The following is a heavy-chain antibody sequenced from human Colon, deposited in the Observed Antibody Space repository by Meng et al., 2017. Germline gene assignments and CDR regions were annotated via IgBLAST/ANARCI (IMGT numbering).Heavy chain of an antibody. V-gene: IGHV3-23*01. Sequence: GESLKISCAASGFTFSSYAMTWVRQAPGKGLEWVSGITGSGDNTYYADSVKGRFTISRDNSKNTVYLQMNSLRAEDTAIYYCASQRIAASGPPNYGGQGTQVTVSS. CDR1: GFTFSSYA. CDR3: ASQRIAASGPPNY. CDR2: ITGSGDNT. J-gene: IGHJ4*02. D-gene: IGHD6-6*01.